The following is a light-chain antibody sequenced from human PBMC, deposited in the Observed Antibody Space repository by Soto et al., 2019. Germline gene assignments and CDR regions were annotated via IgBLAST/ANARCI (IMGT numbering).Light chain of an antibody. J-gene: IGLJ3*02. Sequence: QSVLTQPPSVYGAPEQRVTISCSGSSSNIGATYVHWYQQLPGTAPKLLIYGNSNRPSGVPDRFSGSKSGTSASLAITGLHAEDEADYYCQSYDSSLSGSVFGGGTKLTVL. CDR3: QSYDSSLSGSV. CDR2: GNS. V-gene: IGLV1-40*01. CDR1: SSNIGATYV.